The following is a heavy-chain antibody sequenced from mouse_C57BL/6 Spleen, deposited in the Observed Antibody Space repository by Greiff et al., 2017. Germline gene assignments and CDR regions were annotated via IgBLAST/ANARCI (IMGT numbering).Heavy chain of an antibody. CDR2: IDPEDGDT. CDR3: TTGYLYYFDY. J-gene: IGHJ2*01. V-gene: IGHV14-1*01. Sequence: VQLQQSGAELVRPGASVKLSCTASGFNIKDYYMHWVKQRPEQGLEWIGRIDPEDGDTEYAPKFQGKATMTAYTSSNTAYLQLSSLTSEDTAVYYCTTGYLYYFDYWGQGTTLTVSS. D-gene: IGHD1-2*01. CDR1: GFNIKDYY.